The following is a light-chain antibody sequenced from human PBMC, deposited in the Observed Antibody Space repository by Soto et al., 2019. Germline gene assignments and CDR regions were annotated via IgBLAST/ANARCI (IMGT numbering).Light chain of an antibody. Sequence: EIVLTQSPATLSLSPGERATLSCRASQSLITRYLAWYQQKPGQAPRLVIYAASTRAAGIPDRFSGSGSGTDFTLTVSRLEPEDFVVYYCQQYDRSPWTFGQGTKV. J-gene: IGKJ1*01. CDR3: QQYDRSPWT. V-gene: IGKV3-20*01. CDR2: AAS. CDR1: QSLITRY.